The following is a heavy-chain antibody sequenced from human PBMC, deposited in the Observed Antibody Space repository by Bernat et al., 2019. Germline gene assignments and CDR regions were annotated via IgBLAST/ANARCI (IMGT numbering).Heavy chain of an antibody. V-gene: IGHV3-74*02. CDR2: MNSDGSST. J-gene: IGHJ4*02. CDR3: SGALEYSRSWNYSFDS. CDR1: GFTFSSYW. Sequence: VQLVESGGGVVQPGRSLRLACAASGFTFSSYWMHRVRQAPGKGLVGVSRMNSDGSSTSYADSGKGGFTISRDNAKNTLYLQMNSLSAEDTAVYYCSGALEYSRSWNYSFDSWGQGTLVTVSS. D-gene: IGHD3-10*01.